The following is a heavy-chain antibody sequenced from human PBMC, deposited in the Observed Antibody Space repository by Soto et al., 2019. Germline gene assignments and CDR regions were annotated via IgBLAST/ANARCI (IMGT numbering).Heavy chain of an antibody. J-gene: IGHJ3*02. V-gene: IGHV4-4*02. CDR1: GVSLSNPNW. CDR2: IDHSGST. Sequence: SEPLSLTCAVSGVSLSNPNWWAWVRQAPGKGLEWIGEIDHSGSTNYNPSLNSRVTISLDRSKNQFSLKLSSVAAADTAVYYCARGIFYAFDIWGQGTMVTVSS. D-gene: IGHD3-9*01. CDR3: ARGIFYAFDI.